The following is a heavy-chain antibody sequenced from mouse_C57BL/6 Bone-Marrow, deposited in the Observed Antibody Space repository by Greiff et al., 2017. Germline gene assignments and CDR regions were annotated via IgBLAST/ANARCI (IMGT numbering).Heavy chain of an antibody. D-gene: IGHD1-1*01. CDR2: IHPNSGST. V-gene: IGHV1-64*01. CDR1: GYTFTSYW. Sequence: VQLQQPGAELVTPGASVKLSCKASGYTFTSYWMHWVKQRPGQGLEWIGMIHPNSGSTNYNEKFKSKATLTVDKSSSTAYMKLSSLTSEDSAVYYCARPPSYYYGSSPYYFDYWGQGTTLTVSS. CDR3: ARPPSYYYGSSPYYFDY. J-gene: IGHJ2*01.